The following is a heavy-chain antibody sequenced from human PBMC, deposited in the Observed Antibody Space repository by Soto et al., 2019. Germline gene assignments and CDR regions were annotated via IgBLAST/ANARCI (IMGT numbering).Heavy chain of an antibody. CDR2: IYYSGST. J-gene: IGHJ4*02. CDR1: GGSISSYY. CDR3: ASTAGDGYSAH. V-gene: IGHV4-59*01. D-gene: IGHD4-4*01. Sequence: QVQLQESGPGLVKPSETLSLTCTVSGGSISSYYRSWIRQFPGKRLEWIAYIYYSGSTNYNPSLKSRVTVSIDTSKNQFSLNLSFVTAADTAIYYCASTAGDGYSAHWGQGALVTVSS.